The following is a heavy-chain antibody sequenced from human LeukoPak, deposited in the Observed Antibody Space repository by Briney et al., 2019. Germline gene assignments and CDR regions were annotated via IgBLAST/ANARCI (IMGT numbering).Heavy chain of an antibody. D-gene: IGHD3-16*02. Sequence: GGSLRLSCAASGFTFSTYGMSWVRQVPGKGLELEWVSSISGSGVSTYYADSVKGRFTISRDNSKNTLYLQMNSLRAEDTAVYYCARSGYYDYVWGSYRYTSDYWGQGTLVTVSS. CDR2: ISGSGVST. CDR3: ARSGYYDYVWGSYRYTSDY. J-gene: IGHJ4*02. CDR1: GFTFSTYG. V-gene: IGHV3-23*01.